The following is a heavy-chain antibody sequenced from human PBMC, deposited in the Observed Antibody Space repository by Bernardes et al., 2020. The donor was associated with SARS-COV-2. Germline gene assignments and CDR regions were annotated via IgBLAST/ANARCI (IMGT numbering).Heavy chain of an antibody. D-gene: IGHD3-3*01. J-gene: IGHJ3*02. CDR2: IRNTGNTYTT. Sequence: GGSLRLSCAASGFTFSDHDMDWVHQAPGEGLDWVGRIRNTGNTYTTDYAASVKGRFTISRDAARNSLYLQMNSLKVEDTAIYYCTRRRLFWSGLNGFDIWGQGTMVTVSS. CDR3: TRRRLFWSGLNGFDI. CDR1: GFTFSDHD. V-gene: IGHV3-72*01.